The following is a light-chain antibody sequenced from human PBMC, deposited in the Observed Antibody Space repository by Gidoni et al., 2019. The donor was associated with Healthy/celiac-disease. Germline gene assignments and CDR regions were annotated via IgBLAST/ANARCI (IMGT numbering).Light chain of an antibody. CDR3: QQYNNWLT. CDR2: GAS. V-gene: IGKV3-15*01. Sequence: ELVMTQSPDTLSVSPGERATLSCRASQSVRSNLAWYQQKPGQAPRLLIYGASTRATGIPARFSGSGSGTEFTLTISSLQSEDFAVYYCQQYNNWLTFGGGTKVEIK. J-gene: IGKJ4*01. CDR1: QSVRSN.